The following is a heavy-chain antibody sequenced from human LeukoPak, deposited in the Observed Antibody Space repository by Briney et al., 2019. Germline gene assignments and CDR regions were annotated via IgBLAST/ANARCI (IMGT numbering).Heavy chain of an antibody. CDR1: GFTFSSYG. D-gene: IGHD3-22*01. Sequence: PGRSLRLSCAASGFTFSSYGMHWVRQAPGKGLEWVAVIWYDGSNKYYADSVKGRFTISRDNSKNTLYLQMNSLRAEDTAVYYCARDKNKIVVVIPFDYWGQGTLVTVSS. CDR3: ARDKNKIVVVIPFDY. CDR2: IWYDGSNK. V-gene: IGHV3-33*01. J-gene: IGHJ4*02.